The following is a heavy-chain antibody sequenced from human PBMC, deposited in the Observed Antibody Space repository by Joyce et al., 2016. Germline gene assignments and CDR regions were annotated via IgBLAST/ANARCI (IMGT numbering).Heavy chain of an antibody. CDR3: ARGVLGPAWFDP. CDR1: GYNFNAYY. Sequence: QVQLVQSGTEVRKPGASVRVSCRSSGYNFNAYYIHWVRLAPGHGPEWMVWIKSDSGATDYAPKFQGRVTMTRDTAITTTYMELTSLTSDDMAVYFCARGVLGPAWFDPWGQGTRVIVSS. CDR2: IKSDSGAT. J-gene: IGHJ5*02. V-gene: IGHV1-2*02.